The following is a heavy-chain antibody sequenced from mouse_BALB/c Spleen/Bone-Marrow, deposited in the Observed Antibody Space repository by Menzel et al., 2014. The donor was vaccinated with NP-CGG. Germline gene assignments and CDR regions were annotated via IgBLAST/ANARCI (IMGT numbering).Heavy chain of an antibody. J-gene: IGHJ2*01. V-gene: IGHV5-6-5*01. CDR3: ARARGVTTATPYYFDY. CDR2: ISGGGNS. D-gene: IGHD1-2*01. Sequence: EVQLVESGGGLVKPGGSLKLSCAASGFSFSSYAVSWVRQTPEKRLEWVASISGGGNSYHSDNMKGRFTISRDNARNILYLQMSSLRSEDTAMYYCARARGVTTATPYYFDYWGQGTALTGSS. CDR1: GFSFSSYA.